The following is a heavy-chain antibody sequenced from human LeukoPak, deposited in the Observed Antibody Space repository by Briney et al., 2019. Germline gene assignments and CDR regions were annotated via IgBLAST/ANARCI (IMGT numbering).Heavy chain of an antibody. Sequence: GGSLRLSSAASGFTFCIYAMHWGCEAPGKGLERVSVISYAGGNKYYTDSVKGRFTISRDNSKNTLYLQMNSLRAEDTAVYYCARGSHGRLLWFGELLYRGFDYWGQGTLVTVSS. CDR1: GFTFCIYA. J-gene: IGHJ4*02. D-gene: IGHD3-10*01. V-gene: IGHV3-30*10. CDR3: ARGSHGRLLWFGELLYRGFDY. CDR2: ISYAGGNK.